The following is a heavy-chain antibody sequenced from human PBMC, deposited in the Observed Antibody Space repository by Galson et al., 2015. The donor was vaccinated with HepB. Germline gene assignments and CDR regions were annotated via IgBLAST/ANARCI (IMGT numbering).Heavy chain of an antibody. Sequence: SVKVSCKASGGTFSSYAISWVRQAPGQGLEWMGGIIPIFGTANYAQKFQGRVTITADESTSTAYMELSSLRSEDTAVYYCAIGSGYYYAQAFDIWGQGTMVTVSS. J-gene: IGHJ3*02. D-gene: IGHD3-22*01. CDR3: AIGSGYYYAQAFDI. V-gene: IGHV1-69*13. CDR2: IIPIFGTA. CDR1: GGTFSSYA.